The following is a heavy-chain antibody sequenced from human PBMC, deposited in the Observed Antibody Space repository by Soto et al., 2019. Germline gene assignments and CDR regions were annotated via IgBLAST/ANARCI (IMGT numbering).Heavy chain of an antibody. CDR1: GGSFSGYY. V-gene: IGHV4-34*01. J-gene: IGHJ4*02. CDR3: ARVTYVGTYYFDY. Sequence: QVQLQQWGAGLLKPSETLSLTCAVYGGSFSGYYWSWIRQPPGKGLEWIGEINHSGSTNYNPSLKSRVTKAVDTSKNQFSLKLSSVTAADTAVYYCARVTYVGTYYFDYWGQGTLVTVSS. CDR2: INHSGST. D-gene: IGHD3-16*01.